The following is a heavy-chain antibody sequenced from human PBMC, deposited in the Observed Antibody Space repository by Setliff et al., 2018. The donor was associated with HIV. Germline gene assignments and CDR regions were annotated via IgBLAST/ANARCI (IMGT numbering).Heavy chain of an antibody. V-gene: IGHV1-69*05. CDR2: IIPIFGTA. J-gene: IGHJ6*02. CDR1: GGTFSSYA. CDR3: ARAHALPGNYYYGMDV. Sequence: GPSVKVSCKASGGTFSSYAISWVRQAPGQGLEWMGGIIPIFGTANYAQKFQGRVTITTDESTSTAYMELSSLRSEDTAVYYCARAHALPGNYYYGMDVWGQGTTVTVSS.